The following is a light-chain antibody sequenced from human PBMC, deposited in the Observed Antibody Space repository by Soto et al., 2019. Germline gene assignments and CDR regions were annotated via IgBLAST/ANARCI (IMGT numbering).Light chain of an antibody. J-gene: IGKJ4*01. CDR2: AAS. CDR1: QGINTY. Sequence: DIQMTQSPSSLSASVGDRVTITCRASQGINTYLAWYQQKPGQVTKVLIDAASTLQSGVPSRFSGSGSGTDFTLTISSLQPEDVATYYCQQYNSAPRTFGGGTKVEIK. V-gene: IGKV1-27*01. CDR3: QQYNSAPRT.